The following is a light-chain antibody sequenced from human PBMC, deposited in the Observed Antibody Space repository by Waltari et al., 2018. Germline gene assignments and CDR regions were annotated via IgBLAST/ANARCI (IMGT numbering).Light chain of an antibody. V-gene: IGLV3-27*01. J-gene: IGLJ2*01. Sequence: SYDLTQPSSVSVSPGQTATITCTGGVLATTSGRWCKKKPCQAPLLVIYKDSQRPSGIPERRSGTTSGNTITLTSSGAQAEDEADYYCYSAADNKMIFGGGTKLTVL. CDR3: YSAADNKMI. CDR2: KDS. CDR1: VLATTS.